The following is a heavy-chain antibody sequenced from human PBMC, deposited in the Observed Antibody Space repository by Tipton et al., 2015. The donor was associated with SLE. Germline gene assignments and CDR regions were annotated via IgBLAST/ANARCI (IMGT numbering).Heavy chain of an antibody. V-gene: IGHV4-31*03. CDR2: IYYSGST. CDR3: AKLGLTGYLAL. CDR1: GGSISTVSNY. J-gene: IGHJ2*01. Sequence: TLSLTCTVSGGSISTVSNYWSWIRQHPGKGLEWIGYIYYSGSTYFNPSLKSRVTISLDTSKNQFSLKLSSVTAADTAVYYCAKLGLTGYLALLGRRTLVSVSS. D-gene: IGHD4/OR15-4a*01.